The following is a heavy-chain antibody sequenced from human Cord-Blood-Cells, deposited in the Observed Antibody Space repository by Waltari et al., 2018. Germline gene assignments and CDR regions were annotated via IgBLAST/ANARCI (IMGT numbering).Heavy chain of an antibody. V-gene: IGHV3-7*01. J-gene: IGHJ4*02. CDR2: KKQDGREK. Sequence: EVQLVESGGGLVQPGGSLRLSCAASGFTFSSYWMSWVRQAPGKGREWVANKKQDGREKYYGDSVKGRFTISRDNAKNSLYLQMNSLRAEDTAVYYCARGTTTMVRGVFDYWGQGTLVTVSS. CDR3: ARGTTTMVRGVFDY. CDR1: GFTFSSYW. D-gene: IGHD3-10*01.